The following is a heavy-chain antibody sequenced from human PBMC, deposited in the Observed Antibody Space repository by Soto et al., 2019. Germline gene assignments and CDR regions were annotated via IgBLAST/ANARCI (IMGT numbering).Heavy chain of an antibody. J-gene: IGHJ3*01. D-gene: IGHD3-3*01. CDR3: AKPISISGVIIDAFDV. CDR2: ISYEGSNK. CDR1: KFTFSYYG. V-gene: IGHV3-30*18. Sequence: GGSLRLSCAASKFTFSYYGMHWVRQAPGKGLEWVAVISYEGSNKYYADPVKGRFTISRDNSKNTLYLEMNSLRTEDTAVYYCAKPISISGVIIDAFDVWGQGTMVTVSS.